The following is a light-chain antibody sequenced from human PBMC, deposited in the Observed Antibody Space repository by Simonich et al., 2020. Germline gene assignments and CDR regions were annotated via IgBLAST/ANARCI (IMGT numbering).Light chain of an antibody. V-gene: IGKV1-8*01. CDR3: QQYYSYPYT. CDR1: QGISSY. CDR2: AAS. J-gene: IGKJ2*01. Sequence: AIRMTQSPSSLSASTGDRVTITCRASQGISSYLAWYQQKPGKAPMRLIYAASTLQTGVPSRFSGSGSGTDFTLTIRCLQSEDFATYYCQQYYSYPYTFDQGTKLEIK.